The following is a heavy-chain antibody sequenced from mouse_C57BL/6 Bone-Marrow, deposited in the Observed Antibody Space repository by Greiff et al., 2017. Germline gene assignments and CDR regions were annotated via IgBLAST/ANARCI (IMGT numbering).Heavy chain of an antibody. V-gene: IGHV14-3*01. CDR3: ARYRGSSYSYYFDY. CDR1: GFNIKNTY. D-gene: IGHD1-1*01. J-gene: IGHJ2*01. CDR2: IDPANGNT. Sequence: VQLKESVAELVRPGASVKLSCTASGFNIKNTYMHWVKQRPEQGLEWIGRIDPANGNTKYAPKFQGKATITADPSSNTAYLQLSSLTSEDTAIYYCARYRGSSYSYYFDYWGQGTTLTVSS.